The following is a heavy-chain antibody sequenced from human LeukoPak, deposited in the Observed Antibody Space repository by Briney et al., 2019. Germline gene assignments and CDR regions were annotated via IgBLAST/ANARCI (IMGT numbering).Heavy chain of an antibody. Sequence: ASVTVSCKASGYTFTSYGISWVRQAPGQGLEWMGWISAYNGNTNYAQKLQGRVTMTTDTSTSTAYMELRSLRSDDPAVYYCARVRLPTTIWYGIDVWGQGATVTVSP. CDR2: ISAYNGNT. CDR3: ARVRLPTTIWYGIDV. CDR1: GYTFTSYG. J-gene: IGHJ6*01. D-gene: IGHD1-1*01. V-gene: IGHV1-18*01.